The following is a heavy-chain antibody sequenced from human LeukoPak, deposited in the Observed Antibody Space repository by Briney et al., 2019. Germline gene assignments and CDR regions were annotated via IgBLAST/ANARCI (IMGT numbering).Heavy chain of an antibody. CDR3: AKALNYWYFDL. V-gene: IGHV3-23*01. Sequence: GGSLRLSCAASGFTFSSYDLSWVRQAPGKGLEWVSASGGDGGSTYADSVKGRFTISRDNSKNTLYLQMNSLRAEDTATYYCAKALNYWYFDLWGRGNLVTVSS. CDR1: GFTFSSYD. CDR2: SGGDGGST. J-gene: IGHJ2*01.